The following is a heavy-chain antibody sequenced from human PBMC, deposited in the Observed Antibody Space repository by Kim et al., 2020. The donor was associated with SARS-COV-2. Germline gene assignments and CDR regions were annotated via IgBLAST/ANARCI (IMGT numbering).Heavy chain of an antibody. D-gene: IGHD3-16*01. J-gene: IGHJ4*02. CDR1: GFNFSTYC. CDR2: IYSGDTT. CDR3: GGRTRLYF. Sequence: GGSLRLSCAASGFNFSTYCMSWVRQAPGKGLEWISIIYSGDTTHYYASAVERLFTISNDNTKRPLHLQMSRLIDDDTALYFLGGRTRLYFWGRGTLVAV. V-gene: IGHV3-23*03.